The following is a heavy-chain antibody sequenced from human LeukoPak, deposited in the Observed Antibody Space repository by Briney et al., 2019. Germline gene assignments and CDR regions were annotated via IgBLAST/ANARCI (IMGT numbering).Heavy chain of an antibody. J-gene: IGHJ6*02. CDR1: GGSISSGGYY. D-gene: IGHD4-17*01. Sequence: SETLSLTCTVSGGSISSGGYYWSRIRQHPGKGLEWIGYIYYSGSTNYNPSLKSRVTISVDTSKNQFSLRLSSVTAADTAVYYCARGYGDYSSHYYYYGMDVWGQGTTVTVSS. CDR2: IYYSGST. V-gene: IGHV4-61*08. CDR3: ARGYGDYSSHYYYYGMDV.